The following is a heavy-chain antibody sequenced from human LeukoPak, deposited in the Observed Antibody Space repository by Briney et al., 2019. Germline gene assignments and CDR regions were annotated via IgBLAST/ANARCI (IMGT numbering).Heavy chain of an antibody. CDR1: GFTFSSYA. CDR3: ARGEYSSSSSLDY. J-gene: IGHJ4*02. V-gene: IGHV3-23*01. Sequence: PTGGSLRLSCAASGFTFSSYAMNWVRQAPGKGLEWVSAITGSGGRTYYADSVKGRFTISRDNSKNTLYLQMNSLRAEDTAVYYCARGEYSSSSSLDYWGQGTLVTVSS. D-gene: IGHD6-6*01. CDR2: ITGSGGRT.